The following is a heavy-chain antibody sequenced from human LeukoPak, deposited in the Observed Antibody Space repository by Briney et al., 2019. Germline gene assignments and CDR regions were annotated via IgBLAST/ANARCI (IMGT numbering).Heavy chain of an antibody. CDR3: ARGPEYSSGWNEHYYYYYYMDV. J-gene: IGHJ6*03. D-gene: IGHD6-19*01. Sequence: ASVKVSCKASGYTFTSYDINWVRQATGQGLEWMGWMNPNSGNTGYAQKFQGRVTVTRNTSISTAYMELSSLRSEDTAVYYCARGPEYSSGWNEHYYYYYYMDVWGKGTTVTVSS. V-gene: IGHV1-8*03. CDR1: GYTFTSYD. CDR2: MNPNSGNT.